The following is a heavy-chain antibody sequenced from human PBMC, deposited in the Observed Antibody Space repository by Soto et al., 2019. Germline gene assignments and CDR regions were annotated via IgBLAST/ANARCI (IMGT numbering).Heavy chain of an antibody. CDR3: ARSRPQLCERSGYGDYVCYYYYGMDV. CDR2: INPNSGGT. CDR1: GYTFTGYY. J-gene: IGHJ6*02. Sequence: VASVKVSCKASGYTFTGYYMHWVRQAPGQGLEWMGWINPNSGGTNYAQKFQGWVTMTRDTSISTAYMELSRLRSDDTAVYYCARSRPQLCERSGYGDYVCYYYYGMDVWGQGTTVTVSS. D-gene: IGHD4-17*01. V-gene: IGHV1-2*04.